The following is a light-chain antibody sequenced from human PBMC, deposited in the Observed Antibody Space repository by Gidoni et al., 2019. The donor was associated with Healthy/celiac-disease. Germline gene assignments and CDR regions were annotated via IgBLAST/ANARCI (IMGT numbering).Light chain of an antibody. J-gene: IGKJ3*01. CDR2: GAS. CDR1: QSVSSSY. Sequence: EIVLTQSPGTLSLSPGERATLSCRASQSVSSSYLAWYQQKPGQAPRLLIYGASSRATGIPDRFSGSGSGTDFTLTISRLEPEDFAVYYCQQYGSSLVFXPXTKVDIK. CDR3: QQYGSSLV. V-gene: IGKV3-20*01.